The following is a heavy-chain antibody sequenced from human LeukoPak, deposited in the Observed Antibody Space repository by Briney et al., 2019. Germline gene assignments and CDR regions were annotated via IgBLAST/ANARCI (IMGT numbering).Heavy chain of an antibody. CDR1: GFTFSSYS. V-gene: IGHV3-21*01. CDR3: ARDGDTAMVNDY. J-gene: IGHJ4*02. CDR2: ISSSSSYI. D-gene: IGHD5-18*01. Sequence: GGSLRPSCAASGFTFSSYSMNWVRQAPGKGLEWVSSISSSSSYIYYADSVKGRFTISRDNAKNSLYLQMNSLRAEDTAVYYCARDGDTAMVNDYWGQGTLVTVSS.